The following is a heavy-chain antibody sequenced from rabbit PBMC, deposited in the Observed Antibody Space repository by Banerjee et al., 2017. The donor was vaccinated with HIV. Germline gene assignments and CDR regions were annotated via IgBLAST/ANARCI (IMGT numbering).Heavy chain of an antibody. CDR3: ARDLVGVIGWNFGF. Sequence: QEQLVESGGGLVQPEGSLTLTCKASGFSFSDRDVMCWVRQAPGKGLEWIACINAATAKPVYATWAKGRFTISRTSSTTVTLRMTSLTATDTATYFCARDLVGVIGWNFGFWGPGTLVTVS. CDR2: INAATAKP. D-gene: IGHD1-1*01. CDR1: GFSFSDRDV. J-gene: IGHJ4*02. V-gene: IGHV1S45*01.